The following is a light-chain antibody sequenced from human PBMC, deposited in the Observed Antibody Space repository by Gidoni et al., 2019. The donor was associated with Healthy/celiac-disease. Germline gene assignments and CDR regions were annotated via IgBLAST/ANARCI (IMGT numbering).Light chain of an antibody. J-gene: IGKJ4*01. Sequence: IVLTQSPATLSLSPGERATLSCRASQGVSSYLAWYQQKPGQAPRLLIYDASNRATGIPARVSVSGPGTDFTLTISSLEPEDFAVYYCQQRSNWHPLTFGGGTKVEIK. CDR1: QGVSSY. V-gene: IGKV3D-11*01. CDR2: DAS. CDR3: QQRSNWHPLT.